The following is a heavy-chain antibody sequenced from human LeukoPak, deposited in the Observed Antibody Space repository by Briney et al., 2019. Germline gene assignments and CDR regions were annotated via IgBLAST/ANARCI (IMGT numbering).Heavy chain of an antibody. J-gene: IGHJ4*02. CDR2: IKEDGSEK. D-gene: IGHD6-13*01. V-gene: IGHV3-7*01. Sequence: GGSLSLSCAASGFTFSNYWMSWVRQAPGKGLEWVANIKEDGSEKYYVDSVKGRFTISRDDARNSLYLQMNSLRAEDTAVYYCASGRQLGYWGQGTLVTVSS. CDR1: GFTFSNYW. CDR3: ASGRQLGY.